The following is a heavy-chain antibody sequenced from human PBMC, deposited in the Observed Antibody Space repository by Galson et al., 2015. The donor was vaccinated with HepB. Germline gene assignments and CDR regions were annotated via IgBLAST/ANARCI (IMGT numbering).Heavy chain of an antibody. CDR2: IIPIFGTA. D-gene: IGHD5-18*01. Sequence: SVKVSCKASGGTLSSYAISWVRQAPGQGLEWMGGIIPIFGTANYAQKFQGRVTITADESTSTAYMELSSLRSEDTAVYYCARESYVDTAPGYYYYGMDVWGQGTTVTVSS. CDR1: GGTLSSYA. V-gene: IGHV1-69*13. J-gene: IGHJ6*02. CDR3: ARESYVDTAPGYYYYGMDV.